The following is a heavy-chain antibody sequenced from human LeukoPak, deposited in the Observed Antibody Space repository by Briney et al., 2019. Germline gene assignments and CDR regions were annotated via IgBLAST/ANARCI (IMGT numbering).Heavy chain of an antibody. V-gene: IGHV1-3*01. Sequence: ASVKVSCKASGYTFTSYAMHWVRQAPGQRLEWMGWINAGNGNTKYSQKFQGRVTITRDTSASTAYMELSSLRSEDTAVYYCARVNCGGDCYPGGQYNWFDPWGQGTLVTVSS. CDR2: INAGNGNT. D-gene: IGHD2-21*02. J-gene: IGHJ5*02. CDR3: ARVNCGGDCYPGGQYNWFDP. CDR1: GYTFTSYA.